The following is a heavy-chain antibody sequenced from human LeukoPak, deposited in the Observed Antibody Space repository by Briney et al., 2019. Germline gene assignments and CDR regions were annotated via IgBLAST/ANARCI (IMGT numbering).Heavy chain of an antibody. J-gene: IGHJ4*02. V-gene: IGHV1-69*04. CDR1: GGTFSSYA. CDR3: AREPNDSGYSKWVRRY. CDR2: IIPILGIA. D-gene: IGHD5-12*01. Sequence: SVKVSCKASGGTFSSYAISWVRQAPGQGLEWMGRIIPILGIANYAQKFQGRVTITADKSTSTAYMELSSLRSEDTAVYYCAREPNDSGYSKWVRRYWGQGTLVTVSS.